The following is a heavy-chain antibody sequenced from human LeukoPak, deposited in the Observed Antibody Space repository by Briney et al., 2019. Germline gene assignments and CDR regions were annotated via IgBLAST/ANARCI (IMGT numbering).Heavy chain of an antibody. CDR2: INYSGST. D-gene: IGHD3-3*01. CDR3: ARVFSYPLRAPFDP. V-gene: IGHV4-34*01. J-gene: IGHJ5*02. CDR1: SESFSGYF. Sequence: SETLSLTCAIYSESFSGYFWSWIRQPPGKGLEWIGEINYSGSTNYNPSLKSRVTISVDTSKNQFSLKLSSVTAADTAVYYCARVFSYPLRAPFDPWGQGTLVTVSS.